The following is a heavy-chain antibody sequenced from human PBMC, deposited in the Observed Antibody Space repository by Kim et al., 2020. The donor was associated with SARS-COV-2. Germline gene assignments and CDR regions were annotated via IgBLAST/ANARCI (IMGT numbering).Heavy chain of an antibody. CDR1: GYTFTGYY. CDR3: ARDRMGGWLGDFDY. J-gene: IGHJ4*02. CDR2: INPNSGGT. Sequence: ASVKVSCKASGYTFTGYYMHWVRQAPGQGLEWMGWINPNSGGTNYAQKFQGRVTMTRDTSISTAYMELSRLRSDDTAVYYCARDRMGGWLGDFDYWGQGTLVTVSS. D-gene: IGHD6-19*01. V-gene: IGHV1-2*02.